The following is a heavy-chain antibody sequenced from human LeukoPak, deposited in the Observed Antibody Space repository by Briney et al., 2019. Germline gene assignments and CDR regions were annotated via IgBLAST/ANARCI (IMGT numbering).Heavy chain of an antibody. V-gene: IGHV4-59*01. Sequence: PSETLSLTXTVSGGSISSYYWSWIRQTPGKGLEWLGYIYYSGSTNYNPSLKSRVTISVDTSKNQFSLKLSSVTAADTAVYYCARDHNENGLGSGSYFWFDPWGQGTLVTVSS. CDR3: ARDHNENGLGSGSYFWFDP. J-gene: IGHJ5*02. CDR1: GGSISSYY. D-gene: IGHD3-10*01. CDR2: IYYSGST.